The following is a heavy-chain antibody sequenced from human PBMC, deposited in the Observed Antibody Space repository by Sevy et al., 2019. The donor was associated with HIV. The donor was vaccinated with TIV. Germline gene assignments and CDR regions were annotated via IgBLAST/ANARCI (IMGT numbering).Heavy chain of an antibody. CDR2: IRYDGSDK. D-gene: IGHD1-26*01. J-gene: IGHJ6*02. V-gene: IGHV3-30*18. CDR1: GFTFRNYG. Sequence: GGSLRLSCIASGFTFRNYGIHWVRQAPGKGLDWVAVIRYDGSDKYYADSVKGRFTISRENSKNTLFLQMNSLRVEDTAVYYCAKERGGSYIPYFYGMDVWGQGTAVTVSS. CDR3: AKERGGSYIPYFYGMDV.